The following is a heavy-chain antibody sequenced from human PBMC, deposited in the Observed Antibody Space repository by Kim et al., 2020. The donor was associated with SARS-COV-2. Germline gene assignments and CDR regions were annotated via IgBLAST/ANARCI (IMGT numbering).Heavy chain of an antibody. CDR2: ISYDGSNK. D-gene: IGHD3-10*01. J-gene: IGHJ6*02. Sequence: GGSLRLSCAASGFTFGSYGMHWVRQAPGKGLEWVAVISYDGSNKYYADSVKGRFTISRDNSKNTLYLQMNSLRAEDTAVYYCAKDLPYGSGSYCILSAYGMDVWGQGTTVTVSS. V-gene: IGHV3-30*18. CDR1: GFTFGSYG. CDR3: AKDLPYGSGSYCILSAYGMDV.